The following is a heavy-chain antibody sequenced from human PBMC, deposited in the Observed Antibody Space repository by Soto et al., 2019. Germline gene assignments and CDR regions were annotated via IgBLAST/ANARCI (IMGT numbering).Heavy chain of an antibody. CDR1: GGSISSSSYY. CDR3: ARGRHLTPPGRGYSYGSAFSFYYYGMDV. CDR2: IYYSGST. V-gene: IGHV4-39*01. Sequence: SETLSLTCTVSGGSISSSSYYWGWIRQPPGKGLEWIGSIYYSGSTYYNPSLKSRVTISVDTSKNQFSLKLSSVTAADTAVYYCARGRHLTPPGRGYSYGSAFSFYYYGMDVWGQGTTVTVSS. J-gene: IGHJ6*02. D-gene: IGHD5-18*01.